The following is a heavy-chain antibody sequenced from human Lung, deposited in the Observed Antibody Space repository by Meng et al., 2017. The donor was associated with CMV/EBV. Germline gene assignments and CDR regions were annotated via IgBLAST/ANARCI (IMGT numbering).Heavy chain of an antibody. CDR1: AFTFNNYA. J-gene: IGHJ5*02. CDR3: ARDLLSSSSWSPPLSFDP. CDR2: ISYDGFNK. V-gene: IGHV3-30-3*01. D-gene: IGHD6-13*01. Sequence: GGPXRPXCAAPAFTFNNYAMHWVRQAPGKGLEWVAVISYDGFNKYYADSVNGRFTISRDNSRNTLYLQMNSLRAEDTAVYYCARDLLSSSSWSPPLSFDPXGQGTLVTVSS.